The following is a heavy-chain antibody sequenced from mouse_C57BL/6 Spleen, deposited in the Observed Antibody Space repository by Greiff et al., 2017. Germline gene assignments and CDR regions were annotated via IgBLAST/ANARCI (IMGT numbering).Heavy chain of an antibody. CDR1: GYTFTDYY. CDR2: IYPGSDNT. CDR3: SRSDYYDTNYDYFDY. V-gene: IGHV1-84*01. Sequence: VQLQQSGPELVKPGASVKISCKASGYTFTDYYINWVKQRPGQGLEWIGWIYPGSDNTKYNEKFKGKATWTVDTSSSTAYILLSSLTSEDSAVYFCSRSDYYDTNYDYFDYWGQGTTLTVSS. J-gene: IGHJ2*01. D-gene: IGHD1-1*01.